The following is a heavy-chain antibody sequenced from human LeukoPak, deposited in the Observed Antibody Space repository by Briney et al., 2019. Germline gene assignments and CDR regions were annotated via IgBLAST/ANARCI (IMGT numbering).Heavy chain of an antibody. J-gene: IGHJ4*02. CDR3: ARGTAGYHSSYFDY. D-gene: IGHD3-16*02. CDR2: INSDGSAT. V-gene: IGHV3-74*01. Sequence: GGSLRLSCAASGFTFSSYAMSWVRQAPGKGLVWVSRINSDGSATAYADSVKGRFTISRDNAENTLYLQMNSLRAEDTAVYYCARGTAGYHSSYFDYWGQGTLVTVSS. CDR1: GFTFSSYA.